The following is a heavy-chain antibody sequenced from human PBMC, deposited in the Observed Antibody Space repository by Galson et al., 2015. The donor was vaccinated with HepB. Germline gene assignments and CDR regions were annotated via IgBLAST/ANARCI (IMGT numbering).Heavy chain of an antibody. CDR3: AREVVVVASAKRAFDI. CDR2: IYYSGST. D-gene: IGHD2-15*01. J-gene: IGHJ3*02. V-gene: IGHV4-59*01. CDR1: GGSISSYY. Sequence: LSLTCTVSGGSISSYYWSWIRQPPGKGLEWIGYIYYSGSTNYNPSLKSRVTISVDTSKNQFSLKLSSVTAADTAVYYCAREVVVVASAKRAFDIWGQGTMVTVSS.